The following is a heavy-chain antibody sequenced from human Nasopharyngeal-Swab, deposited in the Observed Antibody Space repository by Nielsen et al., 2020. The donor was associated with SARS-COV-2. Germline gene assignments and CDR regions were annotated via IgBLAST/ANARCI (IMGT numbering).Heavy chain of an antibody. CDR3: ARDQRDSRTGPGLDY. Sequence: VRQAPGKGLVWVSRINSDGSSTSYADSVKGRFTISRDNAKNTLYLQMNSPRAEDTAVCYCARDQRDSRTGPGLDYWGQGTLVTVSS. J-gene: IGHJ4*02. D-gene: IGHD3-22*01. V-gene: IGHV3-74*01. CDR2: INSDGSST.